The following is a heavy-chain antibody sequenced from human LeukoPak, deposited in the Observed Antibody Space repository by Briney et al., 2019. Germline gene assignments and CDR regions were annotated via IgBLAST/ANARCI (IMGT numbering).Heavy chain of an antibody. CDR1: GGSISSGGYS. D-gene: IGHD3-9*01. CDR2: IYYSGTT. J-gene: IGHJ4*02. CDR3: ARGVLRYFDWLFMGYYFDY. V-gene: IGHV4-30-4*07. Sequence: SQTLSLTCAVSGGSISSGGYSWSWIRQPPGKGLEWIGYIYYSGTTYYNPSLKSRVSISVDTSKNQFSLMLSSVTAADTAVYYCARGVLRYFDWLFMGYYFDYWGQGTLVTVSS.